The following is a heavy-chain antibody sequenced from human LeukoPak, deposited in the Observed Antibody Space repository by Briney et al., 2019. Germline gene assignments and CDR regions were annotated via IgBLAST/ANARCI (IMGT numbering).Heavy chain of an antibody. J-gene: IGHJ4*02. V-gene: IGHV4-34*01. CDR3: ARVTNYDILTALGFDY. CDR2: INHSGST. CDR1: GGSFSGYY. D-gene: IGHD3-9*01. Sequence: SETLSLTCAVYGGSFSGYYWSWIRQPPGKGLEWIGEINHSGSTNYNPSLKSRVTISVDTSKNQFSLKPSSVTAADTAVYYCARVTNYDILTALGFDYWGQGTLVTVSS.